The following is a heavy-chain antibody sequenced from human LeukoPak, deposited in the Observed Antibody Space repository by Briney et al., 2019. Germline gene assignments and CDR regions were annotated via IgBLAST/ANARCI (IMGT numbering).Heavy chain of an antibody. CDR1: GFTFSSYG. Sequence: PGGSLRLSCAASGFTFSSYGMSWVRQAPGKGLEWVSAISGSGGSTYYADSVKGRFTISRDNSKNTLYLQMNSLRAEDTAVYYCARGPHSGSSPHTRDYYYYYMDVWGKGTTVTISS. D-gene: IGHD6-13*01. J-gene: IGHJ6*03. CDR3: ARGPHSGSSPHTRDYYYYYMDV. V-gene: IGHV3-23*01. CDR2: ISGSGGST.